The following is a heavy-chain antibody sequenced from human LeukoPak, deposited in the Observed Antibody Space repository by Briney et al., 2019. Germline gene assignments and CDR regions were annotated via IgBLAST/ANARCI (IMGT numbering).Heavy chain of an antibody. D-gene: IGHD4-17*01. V-gene: IGHV4-59*01. CDR3: ARDGVSFESGDYVSGFDY. CDR2: IYYSGST. CDR1: GGSISSYY. Sequence: PSETLSLTCTVSGGSISSYYWSWIRQPPGKGLEWIGYIYYSGSTNYNPSLKSRVTISVDTSKNQFSLKLSSVTAADTAVYYCARDGVSFESGDYVSGFDYRGQGTLVTVSS. J-gene: IGHJ4*02.